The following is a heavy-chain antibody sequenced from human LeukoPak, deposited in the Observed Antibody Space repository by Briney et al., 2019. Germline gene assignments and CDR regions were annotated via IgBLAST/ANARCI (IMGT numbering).Heavy chain of an antibody. J-gene: IGHJ1*01. CDR2: IYYIGST. CDR1: GGPISSYY. CDR3: ARLKYYYDSSGYRAEYFQH. Sequence: SETLSLTCTVSGGPISSYYWSWIRQPPGKGLDWIGDIYYIGSTNYNPSLKSRVTISVYTSKNQFSLKLSSVTAADTAVYYCARLKYYYDSSGYRAEYFQHWGQGTLVTVSS. V-gene: IGHV4-59*01. D-gene: IGHD3-22*01.